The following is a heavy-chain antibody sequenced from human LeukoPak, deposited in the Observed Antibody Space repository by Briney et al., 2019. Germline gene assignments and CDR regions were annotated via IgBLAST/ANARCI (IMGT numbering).Heavy chain of an antibody. CDR1: GFTFSSYT. CDR3: ARLLGYCSGGSCYYGAFDY. V-gene: IGHV3-21*01. Sequence: GGSLRLSCAASGFTFSSYTMNWVRQAPGKGLEWVSSISSSSSYIYYADSVKGRFTISRDNAKNSLYLQMNSLRAEDTAVYYCARLLGYCSGGSCYYGAFDYWGQGTLVTVSS. J-gene: IGHJ4*02. D-gene: IGHD2-15*01. CDR2: ISSSSSYI.